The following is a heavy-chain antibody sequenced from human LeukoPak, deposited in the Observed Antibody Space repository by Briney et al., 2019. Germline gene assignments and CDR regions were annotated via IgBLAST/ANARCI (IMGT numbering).Heavy chain of an antibody. CDR1: GFTFSSYA. CDR2: ISGSGGST. J-gene: IGHJ3*02. D-gene: IGHD4-23*01. Sequence: GGSLRLSCAAFGFTFSSYAMSWVRQAPGKGLEWVSAISGSGGSTYYADSVKGRFTISRDNSKNTLYLQMNSLRAEDTAVYYCANEDGNSGDAFDIWGQGTMVTVSS. V-gene: IGHV3-23*01. CDR3: ANEDGNSGDAFDI.